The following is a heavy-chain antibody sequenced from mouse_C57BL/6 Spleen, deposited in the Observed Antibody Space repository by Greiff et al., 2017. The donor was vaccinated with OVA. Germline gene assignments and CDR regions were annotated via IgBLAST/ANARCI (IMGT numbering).Heavy chain of an antibody. V-gene: IGHV2-4*01. Sequence: QVQLQQSGPGLVQPSQSLSITCTVSGFSLTSYGVHWVRQPPGKGLEWLGVIWSGGSTDYNAAFISRLSISKDNSNSQVFFKMNSLQADDTAIYYCAKSNWVDVYYFDYWGQGTTLTVSS. J-gene: IGHJ2*01. D-gene: IGHD4-1*01. CDR1: GFSLTSYG. CDR2: IWSGGST. CDR3: AKSNWVDVYYFDY.